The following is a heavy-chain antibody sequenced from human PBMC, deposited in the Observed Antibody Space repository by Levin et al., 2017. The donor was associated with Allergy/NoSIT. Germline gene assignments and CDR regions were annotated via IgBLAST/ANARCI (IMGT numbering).Heavy chain of an antibody. V-gene: IGHV1-46*01. J-gene: IGHJ3*02. D-gene: IGHD3-3*01. CDR3: ARERVRFLEWLPTNDAFDI. Sequence: ASVKVSCKASGYTFTSYYMHWVRQAPGQGLEWMGIINPSGGSTSYAQKFQGRVTMTRDTSTSTVYMELSSLRSEDTAVYYCARERVRFLEWLPTNDAFDIWGQGTMVTVSS. CDR2: INPSGGST. CDR1: GYTFTSYY.